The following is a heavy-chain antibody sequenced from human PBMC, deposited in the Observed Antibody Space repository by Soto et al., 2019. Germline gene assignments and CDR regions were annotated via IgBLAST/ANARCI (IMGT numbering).Heavy chain of an antibody. V-gene: IGHV3-64D*06. CDR3: VKRANSSIDY. D-gene: IGHD6-13*01. Sequence: VQLVESGGGVVQPGRSLRLSCSASGFTFSSYAMHWVRQAPGKGLEYVSAISSNGGSTYYADSVKGRFTISRDNSKNTLYLQMSSLRAEDTAVYYCVKRANSSIDYWGQGTLVTVSS. CDR1: GFTFSSYA. J-gene: IGHJ4*02. CDR2: ISSNGGST.